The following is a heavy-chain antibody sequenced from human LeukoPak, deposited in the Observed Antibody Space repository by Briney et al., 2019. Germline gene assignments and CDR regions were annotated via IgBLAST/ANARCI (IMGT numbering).Heavy chain of an antibody. V-gene: IGHV3-21*01. CDR1: GFTFGDHS. Sequence: GGSLRLSCATSGFTFGDHSMNWVRQAPGRGLEWISSISSASNYIYYSETIKGRFTISRDNFDKSLYLQMSGLRVEDTAVYYCARVRGANWFFDVWGRGTLVTVSS. CDR3: ARVRGANWFFDV. J-gene: IGHJ2*01. D-gene: IGHD3-10*01. CDR2: ISSASNYI.